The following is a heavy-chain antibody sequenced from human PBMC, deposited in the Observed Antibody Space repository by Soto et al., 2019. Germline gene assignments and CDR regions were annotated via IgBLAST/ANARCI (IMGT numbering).Heavy chain of an antibody. CDR2: IIPIFGTA. D-gene: IGHD5-18*01. CDR1: GGTFSSYA. J-gene: IGHJ4*02. CDR3: ARTPGGRGYSLMVDY. V-gene: IGHV1-69*13. Sequence: SVKVSCKASGGTFSSYAISWVRQAPGQGLEWMGGIIPIFGTANYAQKFQGRVTITADESTSTAYMELSSLRSEDTAVYYCARTPGGRGYSLMVDYWGQGTLVTVSS.